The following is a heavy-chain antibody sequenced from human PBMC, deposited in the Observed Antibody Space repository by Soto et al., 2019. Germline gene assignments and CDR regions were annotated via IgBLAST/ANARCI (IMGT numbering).Heavy chain of an antibody. Sequence: ASVKVSCKASGYTFTSYGIHWVRQAPGQRLEWMGWINAANGDTKYSPKFQGRVTITRDTSASTAYMELSSLRSEDTAVYYCVRRHVSATGIDWFDPRGQGTLVTVSS. CDR3: VRRHVSATGIDWFDP. CDR2: INAANGDT. D-gene: IGHD6-13*01. V-gene: IGHV1-3*01. CDR1: GYTFTSYG. J-gene: IGHJ5*02.